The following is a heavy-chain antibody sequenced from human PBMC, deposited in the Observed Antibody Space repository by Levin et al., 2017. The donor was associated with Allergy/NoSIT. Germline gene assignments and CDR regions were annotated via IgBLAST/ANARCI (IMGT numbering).Heavy chain of an antibody. CDR2: IKGSGGTT. D-gene: IGHD5-12*01. V-gene: IGHV3-23*01. J-gene: IGHJ4*02. Sequence: PGGSLRLSCAASEFTFSSYSMNWVRQAPGKGLEWVSVIKGSGGTTYYADSVKGRFTISRDNSKNTLYLQMNSLRAEDTAVYYCAKARGNSGYDKYYFDYWGQGTLVTVSS. CDR1: EFTFSSYS. CDR3: AKARGNSGYDKYYFDY.